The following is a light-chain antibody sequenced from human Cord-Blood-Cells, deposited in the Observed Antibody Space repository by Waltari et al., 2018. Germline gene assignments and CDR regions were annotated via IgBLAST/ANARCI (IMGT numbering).Light chain of an antibody. V-gene: IGLV5-45*01. CDR3: MIWHSSAWV. CDR2: YKSDADK. CDR1: SGINVVTSR. Sequence: QAVLTQPASLSASPAASASLTCTLRSGINVVTSRIYWYQQKPGSPPQYLLRYKSDADKQQGSGVPSRFSGSKDASANAGILLISGLQSEDEADYYCMIWHSSAWVFGGGTKLTVL. J-gene: IGLJ3*02.